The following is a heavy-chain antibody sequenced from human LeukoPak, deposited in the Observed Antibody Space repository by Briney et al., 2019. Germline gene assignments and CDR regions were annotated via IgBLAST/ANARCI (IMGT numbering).Heavy chain of an antibody. CDR3: ARLYYSRDEY. D-gene: IGHD3-10*01. CDR1: GGSLSGYY. V-gene: IGHV4-34*01. Sequence: SQTRSLTCAVYGGSLSGYYWSWIRQPPGKGLEWIGEIHHSGSTNYNPTLKRRATISGDTSKNQFSLKLSAVTAAATAVYYVARLYYSRDEYWGQGTLVSVSS. J-gene: IGHJ4*02. CDR2: IHHSGST.